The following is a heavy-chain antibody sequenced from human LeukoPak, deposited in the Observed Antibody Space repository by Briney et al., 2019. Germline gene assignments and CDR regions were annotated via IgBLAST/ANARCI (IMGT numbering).Heavy chain of an antibody. CDR1: GFTFSSYA. D-gene: IGHD3-16*01. CDR3: AKGYYDYVWGSYYFDY. CDR2: ISGSGGST. Sequence: GGSLRLSCAASGFTFSSYAMSWVRQAPGKGLEWASAISGSGGSTYYADSVKGRFTTSRDNSRDTLYLQMNSLRAEDTAVYYCAKGYYDYVWGSYYFDYWGQGTLVTVSS. V-gene: IGHV3-23*01. J-gene: IGHJ4*02.